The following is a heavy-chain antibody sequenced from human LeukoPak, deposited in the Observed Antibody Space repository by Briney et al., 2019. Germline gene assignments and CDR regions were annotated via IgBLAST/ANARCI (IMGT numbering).Heavy chain of an antibody. V-gene: IGHV4-59*01. Sequence: SETLSLTCTVSGGSTSSYYWSWIRQPPGKGLEWIGYIYYSGSTNYNPSLKSRVTISVDTSKNQFSLKLSSVTAADTAVYYCARARPIYYSYGYKWVEDYYYYMDVWGKGTTVTISS. CDR1: GGSTSSYY. CDR2: IYYSGST. J-gene: IGHJ6*03. CDR3: ARARPIYYSYGYKWVEDYYYYMDV. D-gene: IGHD5-18*01.